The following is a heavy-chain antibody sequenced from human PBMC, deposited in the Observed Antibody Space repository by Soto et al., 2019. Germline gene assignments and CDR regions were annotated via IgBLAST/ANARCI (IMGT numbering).Heavy chain of an antibody. Sequence: PGESLKISCKGSGYSFTSYWIGWVRQMPGKGLEWMGIIYPGDSDTRYSPSFQGQVTISADKSISTAYLQWSSLKASDTAMYYCATGMITFGGVITPGDYWGQGTLVTVSS. V-gene: IGHV5-51*01. CDR2: IYPGDSDT. CDR3: ATGMITFGGVITPGDY. D-gene: IGHD3-16*01. J-gene: IGHJ4*02. CDR1: GYSFTSYW.